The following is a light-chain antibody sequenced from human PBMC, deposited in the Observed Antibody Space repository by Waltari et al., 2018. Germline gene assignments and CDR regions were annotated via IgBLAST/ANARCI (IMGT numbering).Light chain of an antibody. CDR1: SGSVASTFY. CDR3: VLYMGSGIWV. Sequence: QTVVTQEPSLSVSPGGTVNLTCALRSGSVASTFYASWYQQTPGQAPRTLVYKINNRSAGVPDRFSGSMLGNKAALTITGAQAEDESDYYCVLYMGSGIWVFGGGTKLTVL. CDR2: KIN. V-gene: IGLV8-61*01. J-gene: IGLJ3*02.